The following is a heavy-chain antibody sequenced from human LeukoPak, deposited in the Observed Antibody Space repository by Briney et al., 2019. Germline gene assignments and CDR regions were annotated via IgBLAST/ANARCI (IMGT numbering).Heavy chain of an antibody. CDR1: GYTFINFY. V-gene: IGHV1-18*04. D-gene: IGHD3-10*01. CDR2: ISAYNGNT. J-gene: IGHJ5*02. CDR3: ARDYGSGSYSYNWFDP. Sequence: ASVKVSCKASGYTFINFYMHWVRQAPGQGLEWMGWISAYNGNTNYAQKLQGRVTMTTDTSTSTAYMELRSLRSDDTAVYYCARDYGSGSYSYNWFDPWGQGTLVTVSS.